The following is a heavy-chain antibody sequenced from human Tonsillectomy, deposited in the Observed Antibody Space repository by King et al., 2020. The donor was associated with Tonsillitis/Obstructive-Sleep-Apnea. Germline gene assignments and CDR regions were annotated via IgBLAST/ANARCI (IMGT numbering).Heavy chain of an antibody. J-gene: IGHJ3*02. D-gene: IGHD4-17*01. Sequence: HVQLQQWGAGLLKPSETLSLTCAVYGGSFSGYYWTLIRQSPGTGLVWIGGINHSGITPYDPFLKTRVTISVATSKNQFSLKLTSVTAADTAVYYCARGDGDYGDAFNIWGQGTVVSVSS. CDR3: ARGDGDYGDAFNI. CDR2: INHSGIT. V-gene: IGHV4-34*01. CDR1: GGSFSGYY.